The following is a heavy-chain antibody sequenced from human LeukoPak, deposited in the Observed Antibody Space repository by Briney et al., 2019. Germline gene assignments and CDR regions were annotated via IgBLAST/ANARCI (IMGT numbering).Heavy chain of an antibody. CDR2: IYYSGST. CDR3: ARDTAPTMTGHAFDI. Sequence: PSETLSLTCTVSGGSISSSSYYWGWIRQPPGKGLEWIGSIYYSGSTYYNPSLKSRVTISVDTSKNQFSLKLSSVTAADTAVYYCARDTAPTMTGHAFDIWGQGTMVTVSS. V-gene: IGHV4-39*07. CDR1: GGSISSSSYY. D-gene: IGHD3-22*01. J-gene: IGHJ3*02.